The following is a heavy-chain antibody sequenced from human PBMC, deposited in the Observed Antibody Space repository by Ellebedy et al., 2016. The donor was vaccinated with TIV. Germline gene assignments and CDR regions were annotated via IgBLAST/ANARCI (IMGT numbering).Heavy chain of an antibody. V-gene: IGHV1-18*01. CDR1: GYIFGDFE. D-gene: IGHD3-10*01. CDR3: ARTWTSVRGVLDV. CDR2: HT. J-gene: IGHJ6*02. Sequence: ASVKVSXKTSGYIFGDFEITWVRQAPGQGLEWMGGHTNYAQRFQGRVRVTTDASRSTGYMELKSLRIDDTAVYYCARTWTSVRGVLDVWGQGTTVSVSS.